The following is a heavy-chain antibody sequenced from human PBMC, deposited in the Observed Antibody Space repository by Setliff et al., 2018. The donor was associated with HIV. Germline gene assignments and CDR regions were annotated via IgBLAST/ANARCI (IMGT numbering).Heavy chain of an antibody. D-gene: IGHD2-21*02. Sequence: LRLSCAASGFTVSGYTVTWVRQAPGKGLEWISFMNPDGTTIHYAESVKGRFTVSSDNSKNTVYLPMNGLRVEDTAVYYCARGVGDSDHTPLGYWGQGTLVTVSS. CDR3: ARGVGDSDHTPLGY. J-gene: IGHJ4*02. CDR1: GFTVSGYT. V-gene: IGHV3-48*01. CDR2: MNPDGTTI.